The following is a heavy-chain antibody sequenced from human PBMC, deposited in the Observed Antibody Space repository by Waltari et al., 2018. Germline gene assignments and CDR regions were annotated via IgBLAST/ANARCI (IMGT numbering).Heavy chain of an antibody. CDR3: ARQGSSWYGSVDGVFDY. CDR1: GYSFTSYW. J-gene: IGHJ4*02. Sequence: EVQLVQSGAEVKKPGESLKISCKGSGYSFTSYWIGWVRQMPGKGREWMGIIYPVDSDTSNSPSFQGQVTISADKSISTAYLQWSSLKASDTAMYYCARQGSSWYGSVDGVFDYWGQGTLVTVSS. V-gene: IGHV5-51*01. D-gene: IGHD6-13*01. CDR2: IYPVDSDT.